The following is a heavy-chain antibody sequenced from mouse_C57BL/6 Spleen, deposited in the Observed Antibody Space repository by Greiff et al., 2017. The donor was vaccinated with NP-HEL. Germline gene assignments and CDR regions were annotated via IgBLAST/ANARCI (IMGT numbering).Heavy chain of an antibody. CDR1: GYTFTSYW. CDR2: IDPSDSET. Sequence: QVQLQQPGAELVRPGSSVKLSCKASGYTFTSYWMHWVKQRPIQGLEWIGNIDPSDSETHYNQKFTDKATLTVDKSSSTAYMQLSSLTSEDSAVYYCARWKITTVVADFDYWGQGTTLTVSS. J-gene: IGHJ2*01. D-gene: IGHD1-1*01. V-gene: IGHV1-52*01. CDR3: ARWKITTVVADFDY.